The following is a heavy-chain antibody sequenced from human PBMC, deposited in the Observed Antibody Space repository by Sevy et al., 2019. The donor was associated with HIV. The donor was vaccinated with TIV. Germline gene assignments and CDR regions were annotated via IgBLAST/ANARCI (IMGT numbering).Heavy chain of an antibody. CDR1: GFTFSSAW. V-gene: IGHV3-15*01. CDR3: ITDPGYRGYDEEVINYYYYGMDV. Sequence: GGSLRLSCAASGFTFSSAWMSWVRLAPGKGLEWVARIKSKTDGGTIDYAAPVKGRFTISRGDSKNTLYLQMNSLKTEDTAVYYCITDPGYRGYDEEVINYYYYGMDVWGQGTTVTVSS. J-gene: IGHJ6*02. D-gene: IGHD5-12*01. CDR2: IKSKTDGGTI.